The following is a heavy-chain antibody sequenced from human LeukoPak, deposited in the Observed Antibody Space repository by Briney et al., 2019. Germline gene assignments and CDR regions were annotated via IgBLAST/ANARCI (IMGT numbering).Heavy chain of an antibody. Sequence: PSQTLSLTCTVSGGSISSGDYYWGWIRQPPGKGLEWIGYIYYSGSTYYNPSLKSRVTISVDTSKNQFSLKLSSVTAADTAVYYCARGYDSSGYYFLFDYWGQGTLVTVSS. V-gene: IGHV4-30-4*01. CDR2: IYYSGST. J-gene: IGHJ4*02. CDR1: GGSISSGDYY. CDR3: ARGYDSSGYYFLFDY. D-gene: IGHD3-22*01.